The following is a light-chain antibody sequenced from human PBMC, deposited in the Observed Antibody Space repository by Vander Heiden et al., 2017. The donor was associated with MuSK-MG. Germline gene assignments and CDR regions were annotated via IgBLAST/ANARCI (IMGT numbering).Light chain of an antibody. CDR3: AAWDDSLDAWV. CDR1: YANIGTNS. CDR2: SDN. V-gene: IGLV1-44*01. Sequence: QSVLTQPPSASGTPGQRVTISCSGSYANIGTNSVNWYKQRPGTAPKRLIYSDNQRPSGVPDRFSGSKSGTSASLAISGLQSEDDADYYCAAWDDSLDAWVFGPGTKVTVL. J-gene: IGLJ1*01.